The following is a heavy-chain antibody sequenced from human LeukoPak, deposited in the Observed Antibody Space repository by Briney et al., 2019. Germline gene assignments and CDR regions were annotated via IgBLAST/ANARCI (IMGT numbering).Heavy chain of an antibody. D-gene: IGHD5-12*01. Sequence: ASVKVSCKASGYTITGYYISWVRQAPRQGLEWMGWINPNSGGTKYAQKFQGRVTMTRDTPISTAYMELSRLRSDDTAVYYCARGQYSGYDYFDYWGQGTLVTVSS. CDR1: GYTITGYY. J-gene: IGHJ4*02. V-gene: IGHV1-2*02. CDR3: ARGQYSGYDYFDY. CDR2: INPNSGGT.